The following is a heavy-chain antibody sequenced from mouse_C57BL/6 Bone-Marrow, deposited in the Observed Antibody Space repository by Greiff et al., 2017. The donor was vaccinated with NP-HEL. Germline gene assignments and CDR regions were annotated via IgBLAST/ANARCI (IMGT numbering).Heavy chain of an antibody. CDR1: GYTFTSYW. CDR2: IDPSDSYT. CDR3: ARRFITTVVATDY. V-gene: IGHV1-50*01. D-gene: IGHD1-1*01. Sequence: VQLQQPGAELVKPGASVKLSCKASGYTFTSYWMQWVKQRPGQGLEWIGEIDPSDSYTNYNQKFKGKATLTVDTSSSTAYMQLSSLTSEDSAVYYCARRFITTVVATDYWGQGTTLTVSS. J-gene: IGHJ2*01.